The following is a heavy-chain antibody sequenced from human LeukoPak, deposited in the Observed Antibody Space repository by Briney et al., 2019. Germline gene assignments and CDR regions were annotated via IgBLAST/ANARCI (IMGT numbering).Heavy chain of an antibody. V-gene: IGHV3-23*01. CDR1: GFTFSSYA. CDR3: ANDLRGWNQRAYFSMDV. J-gene: IGHJ6*03. Sequence: PGGSLRLSCAASGFTFSSYAMSWVRQAPGKGLEWVSAISGSGGSTYYADSVKGRFTISRDNSKNTLYLQMNSLRAEDTAVYYCANDLRGWNQRAYFSMDVWGKGTTVTVSS. D-gene: IGHD1-1*01. CDR2: ISGSGGST.